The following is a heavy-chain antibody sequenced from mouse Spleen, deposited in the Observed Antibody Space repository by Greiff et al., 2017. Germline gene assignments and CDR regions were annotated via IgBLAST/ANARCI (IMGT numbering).Heavy chain of an antibody. V-gene: IGHV2-2*01. CDR2: IWSGGST. CDR3: ARNSLIYYGNYGFYAMDY. D-gene: IGHD2-1*01. Sequence: QVQLQQSGPGLVQPSQSLSITCTVSGFSLTSYGVHWVRQSPGKGLEWLGVIWSGGSTDYNAAFISRLSISKDNSKSQVFFKMNSLQADDTAIYYCARNSLIYYGNYGFYAMDYWGQGTSVTVSS. CDR1: GFSLTSYG. J-gene: IGHJ4*01.